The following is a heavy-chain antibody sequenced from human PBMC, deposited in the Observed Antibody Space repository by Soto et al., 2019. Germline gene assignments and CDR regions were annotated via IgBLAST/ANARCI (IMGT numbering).Heavy chain of an antibody. Sequence: SQTLSLTCAISGDSVSSNTATWNWIRQSPSRGLEWLGRTYYRSKFYNDYAVSVKSRIAITPDTSKNQFSLQLSSVTLDDTALYYCTRGTCTYYCDSSGSWFDPWGQGTLVTVSS. D-gene: IGHD3-22*01. CDR3: TRGTCTYYCDSSGSWFDP. J-gene: IGHJ5*02. CDR2: TYYRSKFYN. CDR1: GDSVSSNTAT. V-gene: IGHV6-1*01.